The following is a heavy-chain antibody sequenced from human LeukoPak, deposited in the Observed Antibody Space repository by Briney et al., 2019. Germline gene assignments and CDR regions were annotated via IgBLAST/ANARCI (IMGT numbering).Heavy chain of an antibody. V-gene: IGHV3-23*01. CDR2: ISGSGGST. Sequence: GGSLRLSCAASGFTFSSYAMSWVRQAPGKGLEWVSAISGSGGSTYYADSVKGRFTISRDNSKNTLYLQMNSLRAEDTAVYYCAKVLSALHYYDSSVAFDIWGQGTMVTVSS. CDR1: GFTFSSYA. J-gene: IGHJ3*02. D-gene: IGHD3-22*01. CDR3: AKVLSALHYYDSSVAFDI.